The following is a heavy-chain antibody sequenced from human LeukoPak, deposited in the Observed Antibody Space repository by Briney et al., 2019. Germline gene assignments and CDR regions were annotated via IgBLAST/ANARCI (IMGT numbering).Heavy chain of an antibody. J-gene: IGHJ4*02. CDR1: GFNFANHA. CDR3: WKQNTPPTANY. D-gene: IGHD2-21*02. CDR2: ISGGGDIT. V-gene: IGHV3-23*01. Sequence: PGGSLRLSCAASGFNFANHAMSWVRQTPGKGLEWVSAISGGGDITDYADSVRGRFTISRDNSKDTLLLHMHRLSPGHTPVYSCWKQNTPPTANYGGKGTLVTTPS.